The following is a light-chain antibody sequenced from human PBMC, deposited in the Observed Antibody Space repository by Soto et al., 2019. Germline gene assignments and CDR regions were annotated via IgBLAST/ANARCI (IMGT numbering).Light chain of an antibody. Sequence: QSALTQPASVSGSPGQSITISCTGTSSDVGTYNYVSWYQQHPGKVPKLIIYEVSNRPSGVSNRFSGSKSGNTASLTISGLQAEDEADYYCTSYTTSSTVVFAGGTQLTVL. CDR3: TSYTTSSTVV. V-gene: IGLV2-14*01. CDR2: EVS. CDR1: SSDVGTYNY. J-gene: IGLJ2*01.